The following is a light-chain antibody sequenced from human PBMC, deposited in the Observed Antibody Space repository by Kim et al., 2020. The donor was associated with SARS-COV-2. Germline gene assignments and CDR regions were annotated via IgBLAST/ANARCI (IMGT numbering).Light chain of an antibody. J-gene: IGKJ2*01. Sequence: SLSPGDRATHSCRASQSVSSYLAWYQQKPGQAPRLLIHDASNRATGIPARFSGSGSGTDFTLTISSLEPEDFAVYYCQQRSNWRYTFGQGTKLEI. CDR3: QQRSNWRYT. V-gene: IGKV3-11*01. CDR2: DAS. CDR1: QSVSSY.